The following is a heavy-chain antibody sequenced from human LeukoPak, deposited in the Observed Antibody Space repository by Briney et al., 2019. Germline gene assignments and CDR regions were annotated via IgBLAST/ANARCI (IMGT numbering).Heavy chain of an antibody. V-gene: IGHV3-23*01. D-gene: IGHD6-13*01. CDR3: ARGGEAAASQDY. CDR1: GFTFSSYA. CDR2: ISGSGGST. Sequence: GGSLRLSCAASGFTFSSYAMSWVRQAPGKGLEWVSAISGSGGSTYYADSVKGRFTISRDNAKNSLYLQMNSLRAEDTAVYYCARGGEAAASQDYWGQGTLVTVSS. J-gene: IGHJ4*02.